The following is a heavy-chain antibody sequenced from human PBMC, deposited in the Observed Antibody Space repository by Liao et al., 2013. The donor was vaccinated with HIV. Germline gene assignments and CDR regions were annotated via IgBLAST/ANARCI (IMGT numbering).Heavy chain of an antibody. J-gene: IGHJ6*03. Sequence: QMQLQESGPGLVKPSETLSLTCSVSGDSISSENYYWGWIRQPPGKGLEWIGSIYYTGTTYYNPSLESRVTMSVDTSKNQFSLRLSSVTAADTAVYYCARVNDHYYYMDVWGRGATVTVSS. CDR2: IYYTGTT. V-gene: IGHV4-39*07. CDR1: GDSISSENYY. CDR3: ARVNDHYYYMDV.